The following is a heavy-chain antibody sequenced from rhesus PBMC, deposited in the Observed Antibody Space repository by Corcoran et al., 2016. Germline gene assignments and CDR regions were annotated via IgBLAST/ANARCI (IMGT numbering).Heavy chain of an antibody. Sequence: QVQLQESGPGVVKPSETLSLTCAVSGGSISDSYRWSWIRQPPAKGLEWIGYINGTSTSTNYNPFHNKRVTCSIATSKNQFSLKLSSVTAADTAVYYCARGPLYMNAEYFEFWGQGALVTVSS. D-gene: IGHD1-44*01. CDR1: GGSISDSYR. CDR3: ARGPLYMNAEYFEF. CDR2: INGTSTST. V-gene: IGHV4S10*01. J-gene: IGHJ1*01.